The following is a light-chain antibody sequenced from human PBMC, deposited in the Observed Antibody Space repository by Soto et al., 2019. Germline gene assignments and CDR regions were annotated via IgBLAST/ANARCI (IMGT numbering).Light chain of an antibody. CDR3: QKYGSSSIT. V-gene: IGKV3-20*01. CDR1: QSVSGRY. CDR2: ASS. J-gene: IGKJ5*01. Sequence: EIVLTPSPGTQSLSAGETATLSCRASQSVSGRYIAWYHQNPGQAPRLLIYASSTRATGIPDRFSGSGSGTHFTLTISRLEPEDSGVYYCQKYGSSSITFGQGTHWRLN.